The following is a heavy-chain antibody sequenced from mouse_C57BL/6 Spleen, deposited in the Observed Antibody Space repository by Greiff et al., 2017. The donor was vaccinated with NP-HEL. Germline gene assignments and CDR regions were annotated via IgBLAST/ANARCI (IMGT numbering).Heavy chain of an antibody. D-gene: IGHD1-1*01. Sequence: VQLQQSGTELVKPGASVKLSCKASGYTFTSYWMHWVKQRPGQGLEWIGNINPSNGGTNYNEKFKSKATLTVDKSSSTAYMQLSSLTSEDSAVYYCARRETIYYYGSSYGNFDYWGQGTTLTVSS. CDR2: INPSNGGT. J-gene: IGHJ2*01. CDR1: GYTFTSYW. CDR3: ARRETIYYYGSSYGNFDY. V-gene: IGHV1-53*01.